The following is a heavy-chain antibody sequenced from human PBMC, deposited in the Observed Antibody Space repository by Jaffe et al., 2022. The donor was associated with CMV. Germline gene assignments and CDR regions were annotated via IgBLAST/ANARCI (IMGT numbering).Heavy chain of an antibody. CDR1: GYNFMSNG. D-gene: IGHD7-27*01. CDR3: ARDGKNWGDLDY. V-gene: IGHV1-18*01. CDR2: INTYNGNT. J-gene: IGHJ4*02. Sequence: QVHLVQSGGEVKKPGASVKVSCRASGYNFMSNGVSWVRQAPGQGLEWMGWINTYNGNTKYAQKFQGRVTMTKDTPTSTVYMELRSLKFDDTAMYFCARDGKNWGDLDYWGQGTLVTVSS.